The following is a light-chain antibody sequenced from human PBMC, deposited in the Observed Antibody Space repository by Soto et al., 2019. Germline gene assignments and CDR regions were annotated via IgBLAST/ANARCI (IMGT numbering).Light chain of an antibody. J-gene: IGKJ4*01. V-gene: IGKV3-20*01. CDR3: QQYDNSPLT. Sequence: EIVLTQSPGTLSLSPGERATLSCRASQPISSHNYLAWYQQKPGQAPRVLIYGASRMATGISDRFSGSGSGTDFTLTISRLEPEDFAVYYCQQYDNSPLTFGGGTKVEIK. CDR2: GAS. CDR1: QPISSHNY.